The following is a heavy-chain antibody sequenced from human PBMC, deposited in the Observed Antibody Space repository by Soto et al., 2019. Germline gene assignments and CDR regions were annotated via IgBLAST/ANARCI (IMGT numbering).Heavy chain of an antibody. CDR2: IIPIFGTA. CDR1: GGTFSSYA. CDR3: ARDRGHSGDGMDV. D-gene: IGHD5-12*01. V-gene: IGHV1-69*01. Sequence: SSVTGACKASGGTFSSYAVIWVRQAPGQGLEWMGGIIPIFGTANYAQKFQGRVTITADESTSTAYMELSSLRSEDTAVYYCARDRGHSGDGMDVWGQGTTVTVSS. J-gene: IGHJ6*02.